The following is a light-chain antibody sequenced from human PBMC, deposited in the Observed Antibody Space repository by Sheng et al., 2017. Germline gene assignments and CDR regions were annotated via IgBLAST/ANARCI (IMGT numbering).Light chain of an antibody. CDR2: DTS. CDR1: QSVSSY. Sequence: EIVLTQSPDTLSLSPGERATLSCRASQSVSSYLAWYQQKPGQAPRLLIFDTSNRATGIPARFNGSGSGTEFTLTISSLQSEDFAIYFCQQYNHWPRGTFGQGTKVEIK. V-gene: IGKV3D-15*01. J-gene: IGKJ1*01. CDR3: QQYNHWPRGT.